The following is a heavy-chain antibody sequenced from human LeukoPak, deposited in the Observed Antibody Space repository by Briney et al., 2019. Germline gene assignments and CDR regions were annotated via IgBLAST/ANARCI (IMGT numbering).Heavy chain of an antibody. CDR2: INHSGST. Sequence: SETLSLTCAVYGGSFSGYYWSWIRQPPGKGLEWIGEINHSGSTNYNPSLKSRVTISVDTSKNQFSLKLSSVTAADTAVYYCARALITMTSPGAFDIWGQGTMVTVSS. J-gene: IGHJ3*02. CDR1: GGSFSGYY. CDR3: ARALITMTSPGAFDI. V-gene: IGHV4-34*01. D-gene: IGHD3-22*01.